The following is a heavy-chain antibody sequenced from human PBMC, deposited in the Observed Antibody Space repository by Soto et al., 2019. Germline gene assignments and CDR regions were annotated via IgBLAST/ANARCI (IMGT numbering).Heavy chain of an antibody. D-gene: IGHD2-15*01. CDR2: IDTDGSTT. V-gene: IGHV3-74*01. CDR1: GFTFSNYW. Sequence: EVQLVESGGDLLQPGGSLRLSCEVSGFTFSNYWMHWVRQAPGEGLVWVSRIDTDGSTTNYADSVHGRFTISRDNAKSTRYLQMNSLRVEDTAVYYCARDVGGKFGYWGQGTLVTVSS. CDR3: ARDVGGKFGY. J-gene: IGHJ4*02.